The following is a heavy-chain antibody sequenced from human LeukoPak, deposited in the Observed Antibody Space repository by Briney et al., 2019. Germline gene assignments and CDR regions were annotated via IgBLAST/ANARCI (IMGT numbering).Heavy chain of an antibody. Sequence: SETLSLTCAVYGGSFSGYYWSWIRQPPGKGLEWIGEINHSGSTNYNPSLKSRVTISVDTSKNQFSLKLSSVTAADTAVYYCATGGGNDGYCTSTRCYHPSYWGQRTLVTVSS. D-gene: IGHD2-2*01. CDR1: GGSFSGYY. CDR3: ATGGGNDGYCTSTRCYHPSY. J-gene: IGHJ4*02. CDR2: INHSGST. V-gene: IGHV4-34*01.